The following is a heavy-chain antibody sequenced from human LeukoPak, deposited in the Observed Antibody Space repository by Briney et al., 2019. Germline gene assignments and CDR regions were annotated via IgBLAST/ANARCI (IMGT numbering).Heavy chain of an antibody. CDR2: INPNSGGT. V-gene: IGHV1-2*06. CDR3: ARDPGYCTNGVCYTDRYYFDY. CDR1: GYTFTRYY. J-gene: IGHJ4*02. Sequence: ASVKVSCKASGYTFTRYYMHWVRQAPGQGLEWMGRINPNSGGTNYAQKFQGSVTMNRDTYISRAYMEMSRLRSDDTAVYYCARDPGYCTNGVCYTDRYYFDYWGQGTLVTVSS. D-gene: IGHD2-8*01.